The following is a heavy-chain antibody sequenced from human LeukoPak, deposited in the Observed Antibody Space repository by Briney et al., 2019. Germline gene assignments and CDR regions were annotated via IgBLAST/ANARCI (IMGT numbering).Heavy chain of an antibody. CDR2: IYTSGST. CDR1: GGSISSYY. V-gene: IGHV4-4*09. Sequence: SETLSLTCTVPGGSISSYYWSWIRQPPGKGLEWIGYIYTSGSTNYNPSLKSRVTISVDTSKNQFSLKLSSVTAADTAVYYCARHDDYYYYYMDVWGKGTTVTVSS. CDR3: ARHDDYYYYYMDV. D-gene: IGHD3-16*01. J-gene: IGHJ6*03.